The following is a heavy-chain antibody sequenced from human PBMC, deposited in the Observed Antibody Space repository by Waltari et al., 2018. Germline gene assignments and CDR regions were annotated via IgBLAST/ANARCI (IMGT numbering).Heavy chain of an antibody. CDR3: ARERDGYNPLFDY. D-gene: IGHD5-12*01. Sequence: QVQLVQSGTEVKKPGSSVKVSCKASGGTFSSYAISWVRQAPGQGLGWMGGISPIFGTANYAQKFQGRVTITADESTSTAYMELSSLRSEDTAVYYCARERDGYNPLFDYWGQGTLVTVSS. V-gene: IGHV1-69*12. CDR1: GGTFSSYA. J-gene: IGHJ4*02. CDR2: ISPIFGTA.